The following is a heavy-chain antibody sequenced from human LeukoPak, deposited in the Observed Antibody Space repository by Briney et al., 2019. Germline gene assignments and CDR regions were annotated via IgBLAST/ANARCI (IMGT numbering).Heavy chain of an antibody. D-gene: IGHD6-19*01. Sequence: SVKVSCKASGYTFTVYYMHWVRQAPGQGLEWMGRIIPILGIANYAQKFQGRVTITADKSTSTAYMELSSLRSEDTAVYYCARDNALFGSSGKNWFDPWGQGTLVTVSS. V-gene: IGHV1-69*04. J-gene: IGHJ5*02. CDR2: IIPILGIA. CDR3: ARDNALFGSSGKNWFDP. CDR1: GYTFTVYY.